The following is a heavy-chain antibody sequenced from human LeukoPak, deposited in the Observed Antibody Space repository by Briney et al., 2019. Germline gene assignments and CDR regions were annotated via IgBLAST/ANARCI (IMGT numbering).Heavy chain of an antibody. CDR3: ATTGYSSSWFFDY. CDR2: INHSGST. J-gene: IGHJ4*02. Sequence: TSETLSLTCTVSGGSISSYYWSWIRQPPGKGLEWIGEINHSGSTNYNPSLKSRVTISVDTSKNQFSLKVNSVTAADTAVYYCATTGYSSSWFFDYWGQGTLVTVSS. V-gene: IGHV4-34*01. CDR1: GGSISSYY. D-gene: IGHD6-13*01.